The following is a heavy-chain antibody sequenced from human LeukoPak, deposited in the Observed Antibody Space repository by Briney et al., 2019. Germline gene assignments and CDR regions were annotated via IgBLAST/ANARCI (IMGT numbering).Heavy chain of an antibody. J-gene: IGHJ3*01. CDR3: TTDRGTDPR. Sequence: GGSLRLSCAASGFTFSNAWRSWGRQAPGKGLEWVGRIKSKIDGGTTDYAATVKGRFTISRDDSKNMLYLQMNSLKTEDTAVYYCTTDRGTDPRWGQGTMVTVSS. CDR2: IKSKIDGGTT. CDR1: GFTFSNAW. V-gene: IGHV3-15*01.